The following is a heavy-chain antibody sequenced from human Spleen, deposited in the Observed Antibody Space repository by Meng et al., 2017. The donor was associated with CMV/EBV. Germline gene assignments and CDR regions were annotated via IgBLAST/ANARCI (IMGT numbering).Heavy chain of an antibody. V-gene: IGHV4-39*07. CDR2: IYYSGST. Sequence: ESLKISCTVSGGSISSSSYYWGWIRQPPGKGLEWIGSIYYSGSTYNNPSLKSRVTISVDTSKNQFSLKLISVTAADTAVYYCARELYCGGDCYSSKLDYWGQGTLVTVSS. D-gene: IGHD2-21*01. CDR1: GGSISSSSYY. J-gene: IGHJ4*02. CDR3: ARELYCGGDCYSSKLDY.